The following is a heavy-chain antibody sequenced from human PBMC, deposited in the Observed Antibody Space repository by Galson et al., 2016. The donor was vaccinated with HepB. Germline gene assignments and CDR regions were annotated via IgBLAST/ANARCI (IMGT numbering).Heavy chain of an antibody. CDR2: INSDGTIS. CDR1: GFAFSSHW. V-gene: IGHV3-74*01. CDR3: VRDQSVVPTTVYNWFDP. J-gene: IGHJ5*02. D-gene: IGHD4-23*01. Sequence: SLRLSCAASGFAFSSHWMHWVRQALGKGLVWVSRINSDGTISNYADSVKGRFTISRDNAKNTLYLQMNSLRAEDTAVYFCVRDQSVVPTTVYNWFDPWGRGPLVTVSS.